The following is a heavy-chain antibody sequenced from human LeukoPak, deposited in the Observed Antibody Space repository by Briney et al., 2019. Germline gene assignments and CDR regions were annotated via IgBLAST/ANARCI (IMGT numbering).Heavy chain of an antibody. V-gene: IGHV1-18*01. CDR2: ISAYNGNT. Sequence: GASVKVSCKASGYTFNSYGINWVRQAPGQGLKWMGWISAYNGNTNYAQKFQGRVTITADKSTSTAYMELSSLRSEDTAVYYCARVTMQWELQTHYYYYYYMDVWGKGTTVTVSS. CDR3: ARVTMQWELQTHYYYYYYMDV. CDR1: GYTFNSYG. D-gene: IGHD1-26*01. J-gene: IGHJ6*03.